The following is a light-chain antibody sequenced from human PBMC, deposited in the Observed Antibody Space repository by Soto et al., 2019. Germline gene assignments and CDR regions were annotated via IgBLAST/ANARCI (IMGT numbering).Light chain of an antibody. V-gene: IGKV1-5*01. J-gene: IGKJ1*01. Sequence: IKLTQSQFSVSAYVGETVTLNFLASQIMTSWLAWYQQRPGKAPKLLIFAASTLRSGAPSRFSGSGSGTEFTLTISSLQPDDFATYYCQQYNSYSATWTFGQGTKVDI. CDR1: QIMTSW. CDR3: QQYNSYSATWT. CDR2: AAS.